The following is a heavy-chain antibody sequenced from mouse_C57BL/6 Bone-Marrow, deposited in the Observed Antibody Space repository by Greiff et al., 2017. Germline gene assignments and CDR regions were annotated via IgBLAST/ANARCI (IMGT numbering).Heavy chain of an antibody. CDR2: ISSGGSYT. J-gene: IGHJ3*01. V-gene: IGHV5-6*01. Sequence: EVNVVESGGDLVKPGGSLKLSCAASGFAFSSYGMSWVRQTPDKRLEWVATISSGGSYTYYPDSVKGRFTISRDNAKNTLYLQMSSLKSEDTAMYYCARDGYYAWFAYWGQGTLVTVSA. D-gene: IGHD2-3*01. CDR3: ARDGYYAWFAY. CDR1: GFAFSSYG.